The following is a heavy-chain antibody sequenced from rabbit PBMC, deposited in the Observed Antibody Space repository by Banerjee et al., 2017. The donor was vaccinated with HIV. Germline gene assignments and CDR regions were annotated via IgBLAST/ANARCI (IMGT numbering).Heavy chain of an antibody. CDR2: IDAGDGNT. CDR1: SFSFLKAS. Sequence: LVPPSCSLTLPCTASSFSFLKASLCWVRQAPGKGLELIACIDAGDGNTYSASWAKGRFPISKTSSTTVEMKMTSLTAADTATYFCARGTYIDDAI. CDR3: ARGTYIDDAI. V-gene: IGHV1S40*01. J-gene: IGHJ2*01. D-gene: IGHD1-1*01.